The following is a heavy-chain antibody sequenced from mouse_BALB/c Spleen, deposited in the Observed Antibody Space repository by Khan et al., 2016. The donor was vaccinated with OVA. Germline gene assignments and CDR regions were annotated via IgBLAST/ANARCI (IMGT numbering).Heavy chain of an antibody. J-gene: IGHJ4*01. CDR2: IWAGGST. Sequence: QVQLKQSGPGLVAPSQSLSITCTVSGFSLTNYGVNWVRQPPGKGLEWLGIIWAGGSTNYNSALMSRVSIRKDNAKSQVFLKMNSLQTDDTAMDYCARETAYYGNYEAMDYWGQGTSVTVSS. V-gene: IGHV2-9*02. CDR3: ARETAYYGNYEAMDY. CDR1: GFSLTNYG. D-gene: IGHD2-10*01.